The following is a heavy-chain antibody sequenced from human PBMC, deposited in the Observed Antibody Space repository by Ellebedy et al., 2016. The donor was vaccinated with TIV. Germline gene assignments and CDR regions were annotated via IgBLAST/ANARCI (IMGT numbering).Heavy chain of an antibody. CDR2: MSSSGDST. Sequence: GESLKISCATSGLNFTIFAMSWVRQAPGEGLEWVAAMSSSGDSTFYADSVKGRFTVSRDNSENMLYRQMNSLRAADTAVYYCAKGRGGDWFGDTLDDPWGQGTLLTVSS. J-gene: IGHJ5*02. D-gene: IGHD3-10*01. V-gene: IGHV3-23*01. CDR1: GLNFTIFA. CDR3: AKGRGGDWFGDTLDDP.